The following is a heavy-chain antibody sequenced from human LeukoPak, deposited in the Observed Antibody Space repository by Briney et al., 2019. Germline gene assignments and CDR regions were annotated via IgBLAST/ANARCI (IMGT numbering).Heavy chain of an antibody. CDR2: ISSSSSYI. Sequence: GGSLRLSXAASGFTFSSYSMNWVRQAPGKGLGWVSSISSSSSYIYYADSVKGRFTISRDNAKNSLYLQMNSLRGEDTALYYCARGPSLYYYDSSGYPYYFDYWGQGTLVTVSS. D-gene: IGHD3-22*01. V-gene: IGHV3-21*01. CDR3: ARGPSLYYYDSSGYPYYFDY. J-gene: IGHJ4*02. CDR1: GFTFSSYS.